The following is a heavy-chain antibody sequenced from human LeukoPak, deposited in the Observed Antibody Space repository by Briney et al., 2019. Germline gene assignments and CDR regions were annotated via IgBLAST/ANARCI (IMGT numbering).Heavy chain of an antibody. D-gene: IGHD3-22*01. CDR2: ISGSGGNK. CDR3: AKDRAMIVDAFDI. Sequence: GGSLRLSCAASGFSFSTYAMTWVRQAPGEGLEWVSTISGSGGNKYYADSVKGRFTISRDNSKNTLYLQMNSLRAEDTAVYYCAKDRAMIVDAFDIWGQGTMVTVSS. V-gene: IGHV3-23*01. CDR1: GFSFSTYA. J-gene: IGHJ3*02.